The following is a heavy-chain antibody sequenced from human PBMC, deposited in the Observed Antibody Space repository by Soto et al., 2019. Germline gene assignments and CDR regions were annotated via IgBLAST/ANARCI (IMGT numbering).Heavy chain of an antibody. CDR2: IHHGGST. V-gene: IGHV4-4*02. D-gene: IGHD3-10*01. J-gene: IGHJ4*02. CDR1: GASISSSNW. CDR3: ARYDYGSGNDYNIDY. Sequence: QVQLQESGPGLVKPSGTLSLTCAVSGASISSSNWWSWVRQAPGKGLGWIGEIHHGGSTNYNPSLESRVTISVDKSKNQFSLKLSSVTAADTAVYYCARYDYGSGNDYNIDYWGQGTLVTVSS.